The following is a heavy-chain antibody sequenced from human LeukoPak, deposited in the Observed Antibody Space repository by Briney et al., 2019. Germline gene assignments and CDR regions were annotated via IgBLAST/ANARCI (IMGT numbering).Heavy chain of an antibody. D-gene: IGHD3-22*01. CDR3: ARGLFLSGYLDAFDM. Sequence: GGSLRLSCAASGFTVSNMYMTWVRQAPGKGLEWVSLIYGDGRTSYADSVKGRCTISRDNSKNTLDLQVNSLRVEDTAVYYCARGLFLSGYLDAFDMWAKGQWSPSLQ. CDR1: GFTVSNMY. CDR2: IYGDGRT. J-gene: IGHJ3*02. V-gene: IGHV3-53*01.